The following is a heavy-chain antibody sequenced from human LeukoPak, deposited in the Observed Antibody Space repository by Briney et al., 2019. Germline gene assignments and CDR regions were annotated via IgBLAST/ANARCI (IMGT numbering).Heavy chain of an antibody. V-gene: IGHV4-59*12. CDR1: GGPIRSYY. Sequence: SETLSLTCTVSGGPIRSYYWSWIRQPPGKGLEWVGYIHYSGCTNYNPSLKRRVTISVDTSTTQFSLKLGSVTAADTAVYYCARVGYYYYYMDVWGKGTTVTVSS. CDR3: ARVGYYYYYMDV. J-gene: IGHJ6*03. CDR2: IHYSGCT.